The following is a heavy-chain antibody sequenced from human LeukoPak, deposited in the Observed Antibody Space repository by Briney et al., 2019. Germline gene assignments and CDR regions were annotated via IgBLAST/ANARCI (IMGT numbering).Heavy chain of an antibody. CDR3: ARHRFGGFYYFDY. V-gene: IGHV4-39*01. CDR1: GGSISSSSYF. D-gene: IGHD3-10*01. Sequence: SETLSLTCTVSGGSISSSSYFWGWIRQPPGKGLDWIGSIYYSGSTYYNPSLKSRVTISVDTSKNQFSLKLTSVTASDTAVYYCARHRFGGFYYFDYWGQGTLVTVSS. CDR2: IYYSGST. J-gene: IGHJ4*02.